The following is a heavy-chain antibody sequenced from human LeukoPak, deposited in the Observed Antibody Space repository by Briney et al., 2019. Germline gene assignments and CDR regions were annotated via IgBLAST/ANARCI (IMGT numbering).Heavy chain of an antibody. CDR3: ASLPTTIFGVVVPTPHY. CDR1: GFTFSSYW. V-gene: IGHV3-7*01. J-gene: IGHJ4*02. Sequence: GGSLRLSCAASGFTFSSYWMSWVRQAPGKGLEWVANIKQDGSEKYYVDSVKGRFTISRDNAKNSLYLQMNSLRAEDTAVYYCASLPTTIFGVVVPTPHYWGQGTLVTVSS. D-gene: IGHD3-3*01. CDR2: IKQDGSEK.